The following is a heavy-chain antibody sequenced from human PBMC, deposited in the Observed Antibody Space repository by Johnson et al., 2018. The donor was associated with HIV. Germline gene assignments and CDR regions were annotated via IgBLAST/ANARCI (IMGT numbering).Heavy chain of an antibody. Sequence: VQLLESGGGVVQPGRSLRLSCAASGFTFDDYGMSWVRQAPGKGLEWVSGINWNGGSTGYADSVKGRFTISRDNAKNSLYLQMNSLRAEDTALYYCARRRDGSGSYGAFDIWGQGTMVTVSS. J-gene: IGHJ3*02. CDR3: ARRRDGSGSYGAFDI. V-gene: IGHV3-20*04. CDR1: GFTFDDYG. D-gene: IGHD3-10*01. CDR2: INWNGGST.